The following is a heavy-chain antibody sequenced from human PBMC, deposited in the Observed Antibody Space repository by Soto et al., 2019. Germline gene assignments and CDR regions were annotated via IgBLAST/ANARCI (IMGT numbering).Heavy chain of an antibody. CDR3: ASQMVRGVIISTFDY. CDR2: IIPIFGTA. J-gene: IGHJ4*02. V-gene: IGHV1-69*13. D-gene: IGHD3-10*01. CDR1: GYTFTSYY. Sequence: ASVKVSCKASGYTFTSYYMHWVRQAPGQGLEWMGGIIPIFGTANYAQKFQGRVTITADESTSTAYMELSSLRSEDTAVYYCASQMVRGVIISTFDYWGQGTLVTVSS.